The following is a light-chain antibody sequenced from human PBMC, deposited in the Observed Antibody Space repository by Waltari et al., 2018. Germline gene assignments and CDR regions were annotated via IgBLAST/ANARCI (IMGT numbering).Light chain of an antibody. Sequence: QSALTQPRSVSGSPGQSVTISCTGTSSDVGGYNHVSWYQQHPGKAPKLMIYDVSKRPSGVPDRFSGSKSGNTASLTISGLQAEDEADYYCCSYAGSYTVAFGGGTKLTVL. CDR3: CSYAGSYTVA. J-gene: IGLJ2*01. V-gene: IGLV2-11*01. CDR1: SSDVGGYNH. CDR2: DVS.